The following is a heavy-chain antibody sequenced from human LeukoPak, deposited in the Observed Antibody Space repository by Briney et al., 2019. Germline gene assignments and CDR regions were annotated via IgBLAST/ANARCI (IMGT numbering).Heavy chain of an antibody. V-gene: IGHV3-30-3*01. CDR3: ARDWAVAGIWHWFDP. J-gene: IGHJ5*02. D-gene: IGHD6-19*01. CDR2: ISYDGSNK. Sequence: GRSLRLSCAASGVTFSSYAMHWVRQAPGKGLEWEAVISYDGSNKYYADSVKGRFTISRDNSKNTLYLQMNSLRAEDTAVYYCARDWAVAGIWHWFDPWGQGTLVTVSS. CDR1: GVTFSSYA.